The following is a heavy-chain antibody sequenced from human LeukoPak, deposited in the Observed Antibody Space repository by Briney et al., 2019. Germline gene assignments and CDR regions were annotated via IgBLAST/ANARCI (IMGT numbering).Heavy chain of an antibody. J-gene: IGHJ4*02. Sequence: GGSLRLSCAASGFTFSTNGMNWVRQAPGKGLGWVSAISGGTGGTYYADSAKGRFTISRDNSTSTLYLQMDSLRAEDTAVYYCAKYENSVRHLIDCWGQGTLVTVPS. V-gene: IGHV3-23*01. CDR3: AKYENSVRHLIDC. D-gene: IGHD5/OR15-5a*01. CDR1: GFTFSTNG. CDR2: ISGGTGGT.